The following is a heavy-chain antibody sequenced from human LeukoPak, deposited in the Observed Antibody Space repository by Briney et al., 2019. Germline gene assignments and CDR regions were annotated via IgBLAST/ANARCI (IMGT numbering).Heavy chain of an antibody. CDR3: TTDYYYDSSGHAFDI. V-gene: IGHV3-15*01. D-gene: IGHD3-22*01. CDR1: GFTFSNAW. Sequence: PGGSLRLSCAASGFTFSNAWMSWVRQAPGKGLEWVGRIKSKTDGGTTDYAAPVKGRFTISRDDSKNTLYLQMNSLKTEDTAVYYCTTDYYYDSSGHAFDIWGQGTMVTVSS. CDR2: IKSKTDGGTT. J-gene: IGHJ3*02.